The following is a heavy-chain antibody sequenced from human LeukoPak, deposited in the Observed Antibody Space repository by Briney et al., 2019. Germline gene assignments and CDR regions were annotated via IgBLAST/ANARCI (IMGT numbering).Heavy chain of an antibody. D-gene: IGHD2-8*01. Sequence: GGSLRLSCGASGFTFSNYGMLWVRQAPGKGLDWVSFIRYDGNNKLYADAVKGRFRISRDSSKNILYLQMNSLRAEDTAVYYCAKDRCSNGIGCYYYYMDVGGKGTTVTISS. V-gene: IGHV3-30*02. CDR2: IRYDGNNK. CDR3: AKDRCSNGIGCYYYYMDV. CDR1: GFTFSNYG. J-gene: IGHJ6*03.